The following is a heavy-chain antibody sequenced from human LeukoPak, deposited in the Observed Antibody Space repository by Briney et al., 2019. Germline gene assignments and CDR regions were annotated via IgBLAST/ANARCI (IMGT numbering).Heavy chain of an antibody. J-gene: IGHJ6*03. Sequence: PGESLRLSCAGSGFSFSYQGMTWVRQPPGKGLEWSSPFGTSNSDRYYADSVKGRFTISRDNAKSSVYLQMNRLSAEDTAIYYCAREGDFWPYYYYYMDVWGKGTTVTVSS. CDR2: FGTSNSDR. D-gene: IGHD3-3*01. V-gene: IGHV3-21*06. CDR1: GFSFSYQG. CDR3: AREGDFWPYYYYYMDV.